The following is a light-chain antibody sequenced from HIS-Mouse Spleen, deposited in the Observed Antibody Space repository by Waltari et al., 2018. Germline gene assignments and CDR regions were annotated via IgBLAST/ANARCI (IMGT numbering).Light chain of an antibody. J-gene: IGLJ2*01. CDR1: SLRSYY. Sequence: SSELTQDPAVSVALGQTVRITCQGDSLRSYYASWYQQTPGQAPVLAIYGKNNRPSGIPDRFSGSSSGNTASLTITGAQAEDEADYYCNSRDSSGNHLVVFGGGTKLTVL. CDR2: GKN. V-gene: IGLV3-19*01. CDR3: NSRDSSGNHLVV.